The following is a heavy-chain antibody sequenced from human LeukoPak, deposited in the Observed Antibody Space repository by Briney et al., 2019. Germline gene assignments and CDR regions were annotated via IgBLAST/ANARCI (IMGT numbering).Heavy chain of an antibody. CDR2: ISYDGSNK. J-gene: IGHJ4*02. Sequence: GGSLRLSCAASGFTFSSYGMHWVRQAPGKGLEWVAVISYDGSNKYYADSVKGRFPISRDNSKNTLYLQMNSLRAEDTALYYCAREESTMVRGVIITFYFDYWGQGTLVTVSS. D-gene: IGHD3-10*01. V-gene: IGHV3-30*03. CDR1: GFTFSSYG. CDR3: AREESTMVRGVIITFYFDY.